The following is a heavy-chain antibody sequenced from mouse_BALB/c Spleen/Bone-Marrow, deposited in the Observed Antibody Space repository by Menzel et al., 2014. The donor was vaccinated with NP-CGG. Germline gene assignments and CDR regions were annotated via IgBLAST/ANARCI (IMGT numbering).Heavy chain of an antibody. D-gene: IGHD2-1*01. CDR2: LSNLAYSI. V-gene: IGHV5-15*02. CDR3: ATIYYGNSYAMDY. CDR1: GFTFSDYG. J-gene: IGHJ4*01. Sequence: EVHLVESGGGLVQPGGSRKLSCAASGFTFSDYGMAWVRQAPGKGPEWVAFLSNLAYSIYYADTVTGRFTISRENAKNTLYLEMSSLRSEDTAMYYCATIYYGNSYAMDYWGQGTSVTVSS.